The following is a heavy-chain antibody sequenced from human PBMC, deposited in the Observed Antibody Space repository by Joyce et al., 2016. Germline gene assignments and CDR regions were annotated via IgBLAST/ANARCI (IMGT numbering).Heavy chain of an antibody. CDR2: IIPGITTI. J-gene: IGHJ6*03. D-gene: IGHD6-6*01. Sequence: VQLVQSGPEVKKPGASVRLSCKPSGGTFNIYPITWVRQAPGQGLEWLGQIIPGITTIYDAQKVQGRATLSADESTKTTYMEIRSLTSEDTAVYYCATLSTSSVSLGYFYYYMDVWGKGTTITVSS. CDR3: ATLSTSSVSLGYFYYYMDV. V-gene: IGHV1-69*01. CDR1: GGTFNIYP.